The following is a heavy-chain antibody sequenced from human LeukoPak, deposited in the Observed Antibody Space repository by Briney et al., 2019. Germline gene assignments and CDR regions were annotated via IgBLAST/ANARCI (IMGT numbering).Heavy chain of an antibody. D-gene: IGHD1-1*01. Sequence: GGSLRLSCAASGFTFSDYDMHWVRQATGKGLEWVSAIGTAGDTYYAGSVKGRFTISRENAKNSLYLQMNSLRAGDTAVYYCARVAKERVGGVYYFDYWGQGTLVTVS. J-gene: IGHJ4*02. CDR1: GFTFSDYD. CDR3: ARVAKERVGGVYYFDY. CDR2: IGTAGDT. V-gene: IGHV3-13*01.